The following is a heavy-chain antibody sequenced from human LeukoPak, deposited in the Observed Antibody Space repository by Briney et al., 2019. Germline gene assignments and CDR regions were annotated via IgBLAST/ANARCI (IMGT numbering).Heavy chain of an antibody. J-gene: IGHJ4*02. CDR2: MNPNSGNT. Sequence: GASVKVSCKASVYTFTSYDINWVRQATGQGLEWMGWMNPNSGNTGYAQKFQGRVTMTRNTSISTAYMELSSLRSEDTAVYYCARFNDILTGADYWGQGTLVTVSS. CDR1: VYTFTSYD. V-gene: IGHV1-8*01. D-gene: IGHD3-9*01. CDR3: ARFNDILTGADY.